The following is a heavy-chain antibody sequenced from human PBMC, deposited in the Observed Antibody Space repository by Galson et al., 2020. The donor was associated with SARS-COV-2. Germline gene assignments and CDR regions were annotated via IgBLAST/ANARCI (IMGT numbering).Heavy chain of an antibody. V-gene: IGHV4-4*02. CDR3: AKIATAGNGMDV. CDR2: LFHSGNT. Sequence: SETLSLTCAVSGGSISSSNWWSWVRQPPGKGLEWIGELFHSGNTNYSPSLKRRVTISLDTSKNQFSLKLSSVTAADTAVYYCAKIATAGNGMDVWGQGTTATVSS. J-gene: IGHJ6*02. CDR1: GGSISSSNW. D-gene: IGHD6-13*01.